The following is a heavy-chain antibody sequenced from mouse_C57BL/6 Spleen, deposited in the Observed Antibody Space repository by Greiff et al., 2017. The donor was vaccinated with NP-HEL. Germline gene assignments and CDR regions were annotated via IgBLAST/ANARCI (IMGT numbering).Heavy chain of an antibody. CDR2: IDPSDSYT. CDR3: ANLYDVVY. CDR1: GYTFTSYW. V-gene: IGHV1-59*01. J-gene: IGHJ2*01. Sequence: VQLQQSGAELVRPGTSVKLSCKASGYTFTSYWMHWVKQRPGQGLEWIGVIDPSDSYTNYNQQFKGKATLTVDTSSSTAYMQLSSLTSEDSAVYYCANLYDVVYWGQGTTLTVSS. D-gene: IGHD2-12*01.